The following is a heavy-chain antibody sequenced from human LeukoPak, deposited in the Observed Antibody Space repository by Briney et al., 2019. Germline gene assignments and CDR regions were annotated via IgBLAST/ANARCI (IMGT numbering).Heavy chain of an antibody. CDR1: GYTLTELS. Sequence: ASVKVSCKVSGYTLTELSMHWVRQAPGKGLEWMGGFDPEDGETIYAQKFQGRVTMTEDTSTDTAYMELSSLRSEDTAVYYCATLLMKLVRGIVVVTGRYFDYWGQGTLVTVSS. V-gene: IGHV1-24*01. CDR2: FDPEDGET. D-gene: IGHD2-21*02. J-gene: IGHJ4*02. CDR3: ATLLMKLVRGIVVVTGRYFDY.